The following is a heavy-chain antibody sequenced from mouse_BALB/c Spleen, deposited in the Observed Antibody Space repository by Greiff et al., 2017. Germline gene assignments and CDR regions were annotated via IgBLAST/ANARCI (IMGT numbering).Heavy chain of an antibody. Sequence: LQQPGSELVRPGASVKLSCKASGYTFTSYWMHWVKQRPGQGLEWIGNIYPGSGSTNYDEKFKSKATLTVDTSSSTAYMQLSSLTSEDSAVYYCTRSGLEFIATVVEGYWGQGTTLTVSS. V-gene: IGHV1S22*01. CDR1: GYTFTSYW. D-gene: IGHD1-1*01. CDR3: TRSGLEFIATVVEGY. CDR2: IYPGSGST. J-gene: IGHJ2*01.